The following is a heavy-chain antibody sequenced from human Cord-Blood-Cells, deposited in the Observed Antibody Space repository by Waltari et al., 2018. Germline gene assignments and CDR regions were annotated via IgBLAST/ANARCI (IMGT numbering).Heavy chain of an antibody. Sequence: QVQLQESGPGLVKPSETLSLTCTVSGGSISSYYWSWIRQPAGKGLEWIGRIDTSGGTNYNPSLKRRGTMSVDTSKNQFSLKLSSVTAADTAVYYCARDDFWSGYYFDYWGQGTLVTVSS. J-gene: IGHJ4*02. CDR3: ARDDFWSGYYFDY. V-gene: IGHV4-4*07. CDR1: GGSISSYY. CDR2: IDTSGGT. D-gene: IGHD3-3*01.